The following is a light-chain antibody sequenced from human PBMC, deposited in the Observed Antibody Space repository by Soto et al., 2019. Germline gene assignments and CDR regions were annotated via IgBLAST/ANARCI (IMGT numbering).Light chain of an antibody. CDR2: GAS. V-gene: IGKV3-20*01. Sequence: EIVLTQSPGTLSLSPGERATLSCRASQSVSSSDLAWYQQKPGQAPRLLIYGASSRATGIPDRFSGSGSGTDFTLTISRLEPEDFAVYYCQQYGSSPLTFGQGTRLEIK. CDR3: QQYGSSPLT. CDR1: QSVSSSD. J-gene: IGKJ5*01.